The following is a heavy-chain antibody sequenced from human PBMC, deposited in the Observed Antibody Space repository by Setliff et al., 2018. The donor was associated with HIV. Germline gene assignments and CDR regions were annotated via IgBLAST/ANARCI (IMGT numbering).Heavy chain of an antibody. CDR1: SYSISSGYY. J-gene: IGHJ5*02. D-gene: IGHD3-10*01. CDR2: IYHSGST. Sequence: ASETLSLTCAVSSYSISSGYYWGWIRQPPGKGLEWIGNIYHSGSTYYNPSLQSRVTMSIDTSKNQFSLRLTSVTAADTAVYYCARRIDDSGSFPDKNWFDTWGQGSLVTVSS. CDR3: ARRIDDSGSFPDKNWFDT. V-gene: IGHV4-38-2*01.